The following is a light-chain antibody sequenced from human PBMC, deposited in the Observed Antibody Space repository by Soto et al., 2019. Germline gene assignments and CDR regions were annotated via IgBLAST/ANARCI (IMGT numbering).Light chain of an antibody. V-gene: IGKV1-5*03. J-gene: IGKJ2*01. CDR1: QSFNTW. CDR3: QQYNSYPYT. CDR2: KTS. Sequence: DVQMTPSPSSLSPSVGDRVTITCRASQSFNTWLAWYQQKPGKAPKLLIYKTSIFESGVPSRFSGSGSGTEFTLTISSLQPEDSATYYCQQYNSYPYTFGQGTKLEIK.